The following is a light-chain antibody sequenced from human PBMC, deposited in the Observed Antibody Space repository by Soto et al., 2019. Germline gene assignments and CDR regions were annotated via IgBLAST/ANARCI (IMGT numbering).Light chain of an antibody. CDR2: DVS. Sequence: QSALTQPASVSGSPGQSITISCTGTSSDVGDYNYVSRYQQHPGKAPKLMIYDVSNRPSGVSNRFSGSKSANTASLTISGLQAEDEADYYCSSYTTSNTLVFGGGTKLTVL. CDR3: SSYTTSNTLV. CDR1: SSDVGDYNY. J-gene: IGLJ2*01. V-gene: IGLV2-14*03.